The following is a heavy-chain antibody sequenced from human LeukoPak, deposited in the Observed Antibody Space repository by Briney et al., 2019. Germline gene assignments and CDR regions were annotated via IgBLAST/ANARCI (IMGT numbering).Heavy chain of an antibody. J-gene: IGHJ4*02. V-gene: IGHV1-46*01. CDR1: GYTFTSYY. Sequence: GASVKVSCKASGYTFTSYYMHWVRQAPGQGLEWMGIINPSGGSTSYAQKFQGRVTMTRDTSTSTAYMELSSLRSEDTAVYYCARVGPQLDFFDYWGQGTLVTVSS. CDR2: INPSGGST. CDR3: ARVGPQLDFFDY. D-gene: IGHD6-13*01.